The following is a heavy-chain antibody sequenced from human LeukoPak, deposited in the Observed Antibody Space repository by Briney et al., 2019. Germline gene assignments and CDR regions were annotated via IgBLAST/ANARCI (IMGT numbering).Heavy chain of an antibody. CDR3: ARSRHSYDSTGFPHY. V-gene: IGHV3-20*04. J-gene: IGHJ4*02. CDR1: GFTFSSYG. Sequence: GGSLRLSCAASGFTFSSYGMHWVRQAPGKGLEWVSGINWNGGSRGYADSVKGRFTISRDNAKNSLYLQMNSLRAEGTALYYCARSRHSYDSTGFPHYWGQGTLVTVSS. D-gene: IGHD3-22*01. CDR2: INWNGGSR.